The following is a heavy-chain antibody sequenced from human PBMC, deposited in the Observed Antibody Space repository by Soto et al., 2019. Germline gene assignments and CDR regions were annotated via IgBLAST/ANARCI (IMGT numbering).Heavy chain of an antibody. D-gene: IGHD3-16*01. CDR3: TRTLTPNPAEYFQH. J-gene: IGHJ1*01. Sequence: GASVKVSCKAFGYTFTRYYMHWVRQAPGQGLEWMGMINPSGGSTTYAQNFQGRVTMTRDTSTSTIYMDLSSLRSEDTAVYYCTRTLTPNPAEYFQHWGQGTLVTVSS. CDR2: INPSGGST. V-gene: IGHV1-46*03. CDR1: GYTFTRYY.